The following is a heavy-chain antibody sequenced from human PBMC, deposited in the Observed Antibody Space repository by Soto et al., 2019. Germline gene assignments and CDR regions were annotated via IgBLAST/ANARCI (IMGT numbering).Heavy chain of an antibody. Sequence: GGSLRLSCAASGFTFRYYGMHWVRQAPGKGLAWVAFISFDGSNQNYEDSVKGRFTVSRDNAKNSLFLQMNSLRAEDTAVYYCARLVTATRNYYYGMDVWGQGTTVTVSS. CDR2: ISFDGSNQ. CDR1: GFTFRYYG. CDR3: ARLVTATRNYYYGMDV. D-gene: IGHD1-20*01. V-gene: IGHV3-30*03. J-gene: IGHJ6*02.